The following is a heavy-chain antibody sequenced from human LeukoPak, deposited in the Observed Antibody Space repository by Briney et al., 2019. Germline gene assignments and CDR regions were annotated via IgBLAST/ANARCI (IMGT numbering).Heavy chain of an antibody. D-gene: IGHD5-12*01. CDR1: GGSISNYY. J-gene: IGHJ4*02. CDR3: AGLYSGYEFDF. Sequence: PSETLSLTCSVSGGSISNYYWSWIRQPPGRGLEWIGYNSYSGRTNYNPSLKSRVTISVDTSKSQISLKVTSVTAADTAVYYCAGLYSGYEFDFWGQGILVTVSS. V-gene: IGHV4-59*01. CDR2: NSYSGRT.